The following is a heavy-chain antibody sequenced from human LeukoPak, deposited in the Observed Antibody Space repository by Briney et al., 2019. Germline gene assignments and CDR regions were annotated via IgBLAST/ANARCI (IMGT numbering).Heavy chain of an antibody. CDR1: GFTFSSYA. D-gene: IGHD6-19*01. Sequence: PGGSLRLSCAASGFTFSSYAMHWVRQAPGKGPEWVAVVSYDGSNKYYADSVKGRFTISRDNSKNTLYLQMNSLRAEDTAVYYCARDGKIGSSGWYHWFDPWGQGTLVTVSS. CDR2: VSYDGSNK. V-gene: IGHV3-30*04. CDR3: ARDGKIGSSGWYHWFDP. J-gene: IGHJ5*02.